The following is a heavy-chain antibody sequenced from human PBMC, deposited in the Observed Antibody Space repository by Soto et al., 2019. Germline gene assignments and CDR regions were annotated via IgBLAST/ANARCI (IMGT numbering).Heavy chain of an antibody. CDR3: TSWGSLAY. D-gene: IGHD3-16*01. CDR2: IRSKTYGGTT. CDR1: GFTLGDYD. Sequence: GGSLRLSCTVSGFTLGDYDMSWVRQAPGKGLEWVGFIRSKTYGGTTEDAASVKGRFTISRDDSKSIAYLQMNSLKTEDTAVYYCTSWGSLAYWGQGTLVTVSS. V-gene: IGHV3-49*04. J-gene: IGHJ4*02.